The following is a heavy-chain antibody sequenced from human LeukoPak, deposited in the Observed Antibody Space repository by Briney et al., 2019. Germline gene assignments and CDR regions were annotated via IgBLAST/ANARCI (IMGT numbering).Heavy chain of an antibody. CDR2: ISYDGSNK. Sequence: GGSLRLSCAASGFTFSSYAMHWVRQAPGKGLEWVAVISYDGSNKYYADSVKGRFTISRDNSKNTLYLQMNSLRAEDTAVYYCARDGEGSGLRGGYFDYWGQGTLVTVSS. CDR3: ARDGEGSGLRGGYFDY. V-gene: IGHV3-30-3*01. D-gene: IGHD3-10*01. J-gene: IGHJ4*02. CDR1: GFTFSSYA.